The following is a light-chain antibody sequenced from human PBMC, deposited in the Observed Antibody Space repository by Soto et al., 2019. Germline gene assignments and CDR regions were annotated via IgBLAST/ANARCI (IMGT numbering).Light chain of an antibody. CDR1: SSDVGGYND. CDR2: EVS. CDR3: SSYAGSNNLV. Sequence: QSALTQPPSASGSPGQSVTISCTGTSSDVGGYNDVSWYQQHPGKAPKLMIYEVSKRPSGVPDRFSGSKSGNTASLTVSGLQAEDVADYYCSSYAGSNNLVFGGGTKLTVL. V-gene: IGLV2-8*01. J-gene: IGLJ2*01.